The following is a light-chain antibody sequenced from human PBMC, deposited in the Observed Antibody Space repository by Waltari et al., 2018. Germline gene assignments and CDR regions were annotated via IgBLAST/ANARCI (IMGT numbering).Light chain of an antibody. V-gene: IGKV1-39*01. Sequence: DIQMTQSPSSLSASVGDRVTITCRASQSISTYLHWYQQKPGKAPKLLIYGASSLQSGVPPRFSGGGSGTDFSLTISSLQPEDFATYYCQQSYSTLRSFGGGTKVDIK. CDR3: QQSYSTLRS. J-gene: IGKJ4*01. CDR1: QSISTY. CDR2: GAS.